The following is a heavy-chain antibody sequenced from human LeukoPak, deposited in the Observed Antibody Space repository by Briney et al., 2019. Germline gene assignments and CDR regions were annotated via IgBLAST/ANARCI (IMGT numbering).Heavy chain of an antibody. CDR2: IYHSGSP. CDR1: GGSISSNNW. CDR3: ARVGYGDPHDAFDI. D-gene: IGHD4-17*01. Sequence: SETLSLTCAVSGGSISSNNWWGWVRQPPGKGLEWIGEIYHSGSPNYNPSLKSRVTISVDKSRNHFSLNLSSVTAADTAVYYCARVGYGDPHDAFDIWGQGTMVTVSS. V-gene: IGHV4-4*02. J-gene: IGHJ3*02.